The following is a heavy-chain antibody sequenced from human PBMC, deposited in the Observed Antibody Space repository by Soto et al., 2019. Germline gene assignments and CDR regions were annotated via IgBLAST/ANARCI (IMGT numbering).Heavy chain of an antibody. Sequence: PSETLSLTCTVSGGSISSSSYYWGWIRQPPGKGLEWIGSIYYSGSTYYNPSLKSRVTISVDTSKNQFSLKLSSVTAADTAVYYCARLGICSSTSCYADYYCYGMDVWGQGTTVTVSS. V-gene: IGHV4-39*01. D-gene: IGHD2-2*01. J-gene: IGHJ6*02. CDR1: GGSISSSSYY. CDR2: IYYSGST. CDR3: ARLGICSSTSCYADYYCYGMDV.